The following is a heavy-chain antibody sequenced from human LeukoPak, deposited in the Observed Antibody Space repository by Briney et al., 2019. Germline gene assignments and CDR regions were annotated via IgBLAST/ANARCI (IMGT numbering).Heavy chain of an antibody. V-gene: IGHV1-18*01. D-gene: IGHD3-3*01. CDR1: GYTFTSYA. J-gene: IGHJ4*02. CDR3: ARDYDFWSGYSTSIFDY. CDR2: ISAYNGNT. Sequence: ASVKVSCKASGYTFTSYAMHWVRQAPGQRLEWMGWISAYNGNTNYAQKLQGRVTMTTDTSTGTAYMELRSLRSDDTAVYYCARDYDFWSGYSTSIFDYWGQGTLVTVSS.